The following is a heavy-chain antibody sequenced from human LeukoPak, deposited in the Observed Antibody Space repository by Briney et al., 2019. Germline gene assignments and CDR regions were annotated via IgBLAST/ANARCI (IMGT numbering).Heavy chain of an antibody. CDR2: ISSTSSVI. Sequence: GGSLRLSCAASGFTFSNIMNWVRQAPGKGLEWVAYISSTSSVIYYADSVKGRFTISRDNAKNSLYLQMNSLRVEDTAVYYCARVYCSSTSCYSYYYYYMDVWGKGTTVTVSS. V-gene: IGHV3-48*01. J-gene: IGHJ6*03. CDR1: GFTFSNI. D-gene: IGHD2-2*02. CDR3: ARVYCSSTSCYSYYYYYMDV.